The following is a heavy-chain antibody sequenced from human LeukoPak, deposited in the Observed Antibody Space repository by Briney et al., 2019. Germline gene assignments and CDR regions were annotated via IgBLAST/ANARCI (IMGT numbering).Heavy chain of an antibody. J-gene: IGHJ3*02. D-gene: IGHD4-23*01. CDR3: AICAADYGGNLGAFDI. CDR2: IHSSGST. CDR1: GASISSGSDY. Sequence: PSETLSLTCTVSGASISSGSDYWTWIRQPAGKRLQWIGRIHSSGSTNYNPSLKSRVTISVDTSKNQFSLKLSSVTAADTAVYYCAICAADYGGNLGAFDIWGQGTMVTVSS. V-gene: IGHV4-61*10.